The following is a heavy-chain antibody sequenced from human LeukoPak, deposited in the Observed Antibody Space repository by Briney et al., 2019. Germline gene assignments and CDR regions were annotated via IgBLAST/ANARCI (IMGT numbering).Heavy chain of an antibody. D-gene: IGHD3-10*01. V-gene: IGHV3-30*02. CDR1: GFTFSSYG. CDR3: AKDRVYYGSGSLFDY. Sequence: PGGSLRLSCAASGFTFSSYGMHWVRQAPGKGLEWVAFIRYDGSNKYYADSVKGRFTISRDNSKNTLYLQMNSLRAEDTAVYYCAKDRVYYGSGSLFDYWGQGTLVTVSS. CDR2: IRYDGSNK. J-gene: IGHJ4*02.